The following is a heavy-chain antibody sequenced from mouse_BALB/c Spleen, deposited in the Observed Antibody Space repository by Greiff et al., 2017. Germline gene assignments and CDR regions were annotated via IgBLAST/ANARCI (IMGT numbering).Heavy chain of an antibody. CDR2: ISSGSSTI. D-gene: IGHD1-2*01. CDR1: GFTFSSFG. J-gene: IGHJ3*01. V-gene: IGHV5-17*02. CDR3: ASGSLLRLQAWFAY. Sequence: EVKLVESGGGLVQPGGSRKLSCAASGFTFSSFGMHWVRQAPEKGLEWVAYISSGSSTIYYADTVKGRFTISRDNPKNTLFLQMTSLRSEDTAMYYCASGSLLRLQAWFAYWGQGTLVTVSA.